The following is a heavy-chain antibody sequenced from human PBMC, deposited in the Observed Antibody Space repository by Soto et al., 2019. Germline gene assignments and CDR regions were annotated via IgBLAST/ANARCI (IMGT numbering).Heavy chain of an antibody. CDR2: INHSGST. CDR3: ARANYDYVWGSYRPHAFDI. V-gene: IGHV4-34*01. Sequence: PSETLSLTCAVYGGSFSGYYWSWIRQPPGKGLEWIGEINHSGSTNYNPSLKSRVTISVDTSKNQFSLKLSSVTAADTAVYYCARANYDYVWGSYRPHAFDIWGQGTMVTVSS. D-gene: IGHD3-16*02. CDR1: GGSFSGYY. J-gene: IGHJ3*02.